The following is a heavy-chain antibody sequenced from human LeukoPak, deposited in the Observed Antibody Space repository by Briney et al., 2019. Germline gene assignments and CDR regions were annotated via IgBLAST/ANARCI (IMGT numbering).Heavy chain of an antibody. CDR3: TAEKNGSPHY. J-gene: IGHJ4*02. V-gene: IGHV4-39*07. CDR1: RGSFSSSTYY. D-gene: IGHD2-8*01. Sequence: SETLSLTCTVSRGSFSSSTYYWSWVRQPPGKGLEWIASIYYTGSTYYNPSLNSRVTISLDMSKNEFFLTMTSVTAADTAVYFCTAEKNGSPHYWGQGTQVTVSS. CDR2: IYYTGST.